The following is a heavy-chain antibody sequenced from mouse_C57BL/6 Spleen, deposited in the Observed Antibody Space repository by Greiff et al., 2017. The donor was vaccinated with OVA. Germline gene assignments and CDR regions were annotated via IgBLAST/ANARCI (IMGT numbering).Heavy chain of an antibody. CDR1: GYTFTDYY. J-gene: IGHJ4*01. Sequence: EVQLQQSGPELVKPGASVKISCKASGYTFTDYYMNWVKQSHGKSLEWIGDINPNNGGTSYNQKFKGKATLTVDKSSSTAYMELRSLTSEDSAVYYCARPPAYYGSSFYAMDYWGQGTSVTVSS. CDR3: ARPPAYYGSSFYAMDY. CDR2: INPNNGGT. D-gene: IGHD1-1*01. V-gene: IGHV1-26*01.